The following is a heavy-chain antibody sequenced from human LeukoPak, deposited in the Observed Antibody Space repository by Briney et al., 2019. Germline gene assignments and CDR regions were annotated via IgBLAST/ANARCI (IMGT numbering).Heavy chain of an antibody. CDR2: ISWNSGSI. CDR3: AKDTSSGSWYLGYYGMDV. J-gene: IGHJ6*02. Sequence: GRSLRLSCAASGFTFDDYAMHWVRQAPGKGLEWVSGISWNSGSIGYADSVKGRFTISRDNAKNSLYLQMNSLRAEDTALYYCAKDTSSGSWYLGYYGMDVWGQGTTVTVSS. D-gene: IGHD6-13*01. V-gene: IGHV3-9*01. CDR1: GFTFDDYA.